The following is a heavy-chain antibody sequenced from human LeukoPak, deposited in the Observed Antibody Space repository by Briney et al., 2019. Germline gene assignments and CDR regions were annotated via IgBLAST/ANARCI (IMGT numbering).Heavy chain of an antibody. V-gene: IGHV4-39*01. CDR2: IYYSGST. J-gene: IGHJ4*02. CDR1: GGSISSSSYY. CDR3: ARKVEMTTGYYFDY. D-gene: IGHD5-24*01. Sequence: SETLSLTCTVSGGSISSSSYYWGWIRQPPGKGLEWIGSIYYSGSTYYIPSLQSRVTVSVDTSKNQFSLKLSSVTAADTAVYYCARKVEMTTGYYFDYWGQGTLVTVSS.